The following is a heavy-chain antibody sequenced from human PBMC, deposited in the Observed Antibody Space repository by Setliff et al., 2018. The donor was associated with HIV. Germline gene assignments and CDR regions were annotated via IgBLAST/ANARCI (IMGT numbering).Heavy chain of an antibody. D-gene: IGHD6-25*01. V-gene: IGHV4-59*02. CDR3: ARGGTGSNWFGP. CDR1: GASVNYNT. Sequence: PSETLSLTCSVSGASVNYNTWSWIRQAPGKGLQWIGFIYNSVTTNYNPSLKSRATISLDTSKNQFSLKLTSVTAADTAVYYCARGGTGSNWFGPWGQGTLGTVSS. CDR2: IYNSVTT. J-gene: IGHJ5*02.